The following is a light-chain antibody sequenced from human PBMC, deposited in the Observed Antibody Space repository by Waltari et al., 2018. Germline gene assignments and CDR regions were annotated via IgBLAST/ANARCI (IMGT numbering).Light chain of an antibody. V-gene: IGKV3-15*01. CDR3: QQYTTRPLT. CDR2: GAS. CDR1: QSVRSK. J-gene: IGKJ4*01. Sequence: EIVMTQSPGTLSVSPGEGATLPCRASQSVRSKVAWYQQRPGQAPRLLIFGASTRATGIPARFSGSESGTEFTLTISSLQSEDSGVYFCQQYTTRPLTFGGGTKVEI.